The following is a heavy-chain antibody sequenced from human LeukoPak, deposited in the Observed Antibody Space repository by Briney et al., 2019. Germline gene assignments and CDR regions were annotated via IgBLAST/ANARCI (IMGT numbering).Heavy chain of an antibody. J-gene: IGHJ4*02. CDR1: GFTFSSYA. Sequence: GGSLRLSCAASGFTFSSYAMSWVRQAPGKGLEWVSSISSSSSYIYYADSVKGRFTISRDNAKNSLYLQMNSLRAEDTAVYYCARATRLDYGDPFDYWGQGTLVTVSS. V-gene: IGHV3-21*01. CDR3: ARATRLDYGDPFDY. CDR2: ISSSSSYI. D-gene: IGHD4-17*01.